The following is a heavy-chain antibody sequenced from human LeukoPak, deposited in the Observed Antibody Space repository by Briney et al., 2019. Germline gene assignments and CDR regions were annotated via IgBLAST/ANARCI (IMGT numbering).Heavy chain of an antibody. CDR3: ANANFDWLPRDY. CDR1: GFTVSTNY. D-gene: IGHD3-9*01. Sequence: GGSLRLSCAASGFTVSTNYMSWVRQAPGKGLEWVSVIYSGGSTNYADSVKGRFTISRDNPNNTLYLQMNSLRAEDTAVYYCANANFDWLPRDYWGQGTLITVSS. V-gene: IGHV3-66*01. J-gene: IGHJ4*02. CDR2: IYSGGST.